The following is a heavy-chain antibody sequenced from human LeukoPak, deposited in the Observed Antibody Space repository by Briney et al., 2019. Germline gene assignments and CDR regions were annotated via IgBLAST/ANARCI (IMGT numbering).Heavy chain of an antibody. D-gene: IGHD2-15*01. V-gene: IGHV3-23*01. CDR3: AKEMKSGGWPFDY. J-gene: IGHJ4*02. CDR2: ISDGGDYT. CDR1: GFTFSTFA. Sequence: PGGSLRLSCAASGFTFSTFAMSWGRQAPGKGLEWVSGISDGGDYTYYADSVKGRFTISRDNSKNTLFLQMNSLRADDTALYYCAKEMKSGGWPFDYWGQGALVTVSS.